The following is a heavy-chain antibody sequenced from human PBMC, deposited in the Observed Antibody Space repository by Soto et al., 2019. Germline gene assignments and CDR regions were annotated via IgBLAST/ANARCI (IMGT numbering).Heavy chain of an antibody. J-gene: IGHJ3*02. V-gene: IGHV3-74*01. CDR3: ARGGFMHAFDM. CDR1: RFTFSSYL. D-gene: IGHD2-8*01. Sequence: GGSLRLSCAASRFTFSSYLIHWVRQAPGKGLVWVSRVNNDGSDTIYADSVKGRFTISRDNAKNTAYLQMSSLRDEDTALYFCARGGFMHAFDMWGQGTMVTVSS. CDR2: VNNDGSDT.